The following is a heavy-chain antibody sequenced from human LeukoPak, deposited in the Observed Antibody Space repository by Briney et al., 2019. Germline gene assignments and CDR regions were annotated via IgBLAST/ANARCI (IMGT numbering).Heavy chain of an antibody. CDR3: VRDRFYYDRYDY. D-gene: IGHD3-22*01. J-gene: IGHJ4*02. CDR2: IWYDGSNK. Sequence: GGSLRLSCAASGFTFSSYGMHWVRQAPGKGLEWVAVIWYDGSNKYYSDSVKGRFTISRDNSKNTMSLQMNSLRAEDTAVYYCVRDRFYYDRYDYWGQGTLVTVSS. CDR1: GFTFSSYG. V-gene: IGHV3-33*01.